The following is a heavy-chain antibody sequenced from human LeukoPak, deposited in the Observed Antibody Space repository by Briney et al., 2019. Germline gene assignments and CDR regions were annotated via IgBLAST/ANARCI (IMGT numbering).Heavy chain of an antibody. J-gene: IGHJ1*01. CDR3: ARTDETAPAEDFQH. CDR1: GFSVSSNY. D-gene: IGHD2-21*02. CDR2: IYSGGST. Sequence: GGSLRLSCAASGFSVSSNYMSWVRQAPGKGLEWVSIIYSGGSTYYADSVKGRFTISRDNSKNTLYLQMKSLRAEDTAVYYCARTDETAPAEDFQHWGQGTLVTVSS. V-gene: IGHV3-53*01.